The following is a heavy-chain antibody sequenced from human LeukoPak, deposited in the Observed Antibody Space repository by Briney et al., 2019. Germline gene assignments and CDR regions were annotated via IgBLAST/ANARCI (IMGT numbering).Heavy chain of an antibody. J-gene: IGHJ4*02. Sequence: SGGSLRLSCAASGFTFSSYGMHWVRQAPGKGREWVAVIWFDGSNKYYADSVKGRFTISRDNSKNTLYLQMNSLRGGDTAVYYCARPDYDSSGYADYWGQGTLVTVSS. CDR2: IWFDGSNK. V-gene: IGHV3-33*01. CDR3: ARPDYDSSGYADY. CDR1: GFTFSSYG. D-gene: IGHD3-22*01.